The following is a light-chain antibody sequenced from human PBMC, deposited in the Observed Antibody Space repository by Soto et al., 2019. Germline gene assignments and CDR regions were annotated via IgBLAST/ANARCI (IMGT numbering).Light chain of an antibody. CDR1: SSDVGSSNF. Sequence: QSALTQPASVSGSPGQSLTISCTGTSSDVGSSNFVSWYQQHPGKAPKLIIYEGSRRPSGVSGRFSGSKSGNAASLTISGLQAEDEADYYCSSFPDSSTFYDVGTGTKVNV. CDR3: SSFPDSSTFYD. J-gene: IGLJ1*01. CDR2: EGS. V-gene: IGLV2-23*01.